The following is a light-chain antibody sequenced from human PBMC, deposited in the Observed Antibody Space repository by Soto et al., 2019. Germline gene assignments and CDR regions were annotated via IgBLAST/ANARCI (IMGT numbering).Light chain of an antibody. V-gene: IGLV2-8*01. CDR2: EVN. Sequence: QSVLTQPPSASGSPGQSVAISCTGTSSDVGGYNYVSWYQQHPGKAPKLMIYEVNKRPSGVPDRFSGSKSGTSASLAISGVRSEDEGDYYCAVWDDSLSAYVFGTGTKVTVL. CDR3: AVWDDSLSAYV. J-gene: IGLJ1*01. CDR1: SSDVGGYNY.